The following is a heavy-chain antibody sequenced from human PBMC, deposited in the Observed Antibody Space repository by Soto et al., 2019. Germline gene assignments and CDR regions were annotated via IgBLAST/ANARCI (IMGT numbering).Heavy chain of an antibody. CDR1: GGSVSTGSYD. V-gene: IGHV4-61*01. J-gene: IGHJ6*02. CDR2: IFFTGSA. Sequence: QVQLKESGPGLVRPSETLSLTCTVSGGSVSTGSYDWSWIRQPPGKGLEWIGKIFFTGSAHYNPSLRNRVTMSVDTSKDQFSLTLTSVTAADTAVYYCARDGHGMDVWGQGTTVTVSS. CDR3: ARDGHGMDV.